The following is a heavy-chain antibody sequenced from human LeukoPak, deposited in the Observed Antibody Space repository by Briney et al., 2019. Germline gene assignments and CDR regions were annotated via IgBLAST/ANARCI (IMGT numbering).Heavy chain of an antibody. CDR2: IYYSGST. V-gene: IGHV4-59*01. D-gene: IGHD3-10*01. CDR3: ARDLGGNHGMDV. Sequence: SETLSLTCTVSGGSISSYYWSWIRKPPGKGLEWIGYIYYSGSTNYNPSLKSRVTISVDTSKNQFSLKLSSVTAADTAVYYCARDLGGNHGMDVWGQGTTVTVSS. J-gene: IGHJ6*02. CDR1: GGSISSYY.